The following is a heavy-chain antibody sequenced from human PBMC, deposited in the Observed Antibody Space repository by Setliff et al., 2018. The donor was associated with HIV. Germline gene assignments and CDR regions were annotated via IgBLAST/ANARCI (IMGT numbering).Heavy chain of an antibody. Sequence: GGSLRLSCAASGFTFSTYAMGWVRQAPGKGLGWVTFIRHDGINEDYRDSMKGRFSVSRDNSKNTVFLQMNSLRVEDTALYYCARGVPGICSGGTCYLEYWGQGALVTVSS. V-gene: IGHV3-30*02. J-gene: IGHJ4*02. CDR3: ARGVPGICSGGTCYLEY. CDR2: IRHDGINE. D-gene: IGHD2-15*01. CDR1: GFTFSTYA.